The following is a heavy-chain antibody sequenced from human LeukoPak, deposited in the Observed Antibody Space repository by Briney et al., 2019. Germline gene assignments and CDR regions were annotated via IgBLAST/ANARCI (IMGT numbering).Heavy chain of an antibody. D-gene: IGHD3-16*01. CDR3: TRAWGVDY. J-gene: IGHJ4*02. Sequence: GGSLRLSCTASGFTFGDYAMSWVRQAPGKGLEWVGFIRSKVYGGTTEYAASVKGRFTISRDDSKSIAYLQMNSLKTEDTAVYYCTRAWGVDYWGQGTLVTVSS. V-gene: IGHV3-49*04. CDR1: GFTFGDYA. CDR2: IRSKVYGGTT.